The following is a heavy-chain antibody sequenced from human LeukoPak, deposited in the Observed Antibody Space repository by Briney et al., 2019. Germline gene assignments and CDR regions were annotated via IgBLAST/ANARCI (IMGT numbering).Heavy chain of an antibody. D-gene: IGHD3-10*01. V-gene: IGHV3-30*04. CDR2: ISYHGSDE. Sequence: GGSLTLSCAASGFTFSSYAMHWVRQAPGKGLEWVAVISYHGSDEYYADSVKGRFTISRDNSKSTLYMQMNSLRAEDTAVYYCARARGASPLMRNDSFDIWGQGTMVTVSS. J-gene: IGHJ3*02. CDR3: ARARGASPLMRNDSFDI. CDR1: GFTFSSYA.